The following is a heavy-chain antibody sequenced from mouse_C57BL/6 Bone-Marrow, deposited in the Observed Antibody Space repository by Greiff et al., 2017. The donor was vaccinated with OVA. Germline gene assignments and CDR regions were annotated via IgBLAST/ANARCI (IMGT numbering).Heavy chain of an antibody. Sequence: VKLQQPGPELMKPGASVTLSCKATGYTFTGYWIEWVKQRPGHGLEWIGEILPGSGSTNYNEKFKGKATFTADPSSNTAYMQLSSLTTEDSAIYCCARRGRTLYYFDCWGQGATLTVSS. J-gene: IGHJ2*01. CDR3: ARRGRTLYYFDC. D-gene: IGHD3-3*01. CDR1: GYTFTGYW. V-gene: IGHV1-9*01. CDR2: ILPGSGST.